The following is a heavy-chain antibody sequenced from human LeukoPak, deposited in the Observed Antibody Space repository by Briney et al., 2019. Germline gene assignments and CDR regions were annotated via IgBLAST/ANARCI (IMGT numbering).Heavy chain of an antibody. J-gene: IGHJ5*02. CDR1: GGSLSGYY. CDR3: ARGRGIMTHYSNYGTDYGDP. D-gene: IGHD4-11*01. V-gene: IGHV4-34*01. Sequence: SETLSLTCAVYGGSLSGYYWSWIRKPPGKGLEWIGEINHSGSTNYNPSLKSRVTISVDTSKNQFSLKLSSVTAADTAVYYCARGRGIMTHYSNYGTDYGDPWGQGTLVTVSS. CDR2: INHSGST.